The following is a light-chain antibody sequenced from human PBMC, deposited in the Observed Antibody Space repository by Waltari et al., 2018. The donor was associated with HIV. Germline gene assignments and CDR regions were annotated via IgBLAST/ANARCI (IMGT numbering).Light chain of an antibody. J-gene: IGLJ2*01. CDR1: SQLVHFYNF. Sequence: QSPLSQPASVSGSPGPSITLSCTGVSQLVHFYNFVSWYQQPPGKAPQLILYGVSGRPSGVSSRFSGSKSGVTASLTISGLQAEDEAHYFCSSFASQGTLVFGGGTKLTVL. V-gene: IGLV2-14*01. CDR3: SSFASQGTLV. CDR2: GVS.